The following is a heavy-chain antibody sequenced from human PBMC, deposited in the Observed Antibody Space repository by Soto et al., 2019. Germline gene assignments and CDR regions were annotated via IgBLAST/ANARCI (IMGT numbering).Heavy chain of an antibody. CDR3: ARDSRYCGGDCFDC. CDR1: GYTFTDYY. D-gene: IGHD2-21*01. J-gene: IGHJ4*02. Sequence: QVQLVQAEGEVQKSGASVKVSCKASGYTFTDYYMHWVRQAPGQGLEWLGRINPDSGGTEYAQKFQGRATMTRDSSINTVYMELSRLRSDDTAVYYCARDSRYCGGDCFDCWGQGTLVTVSS. V-gene: IGHV1-2*02. CDR2: INPDSGGT.